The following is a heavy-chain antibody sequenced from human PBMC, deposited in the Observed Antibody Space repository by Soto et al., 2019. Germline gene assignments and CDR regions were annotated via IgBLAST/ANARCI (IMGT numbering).Heavy chain of an antibody. J-gene: IGHJ4*02. V-gene: IGHV3-23*01. CDR1: GLTFSNFA. CDR2: IGGSSATT. D-gene: IGHD1-7*01. CDR3: AKFKGFNWDYVFDS. Sequence: GGSLRRSCEVSGLTFSNFAMSWVHQAPGKGLEWASAIGGSSATTFYADSVKGRFTISKDYAKNMLYLQMNSLRAEDTAVYYCAKFKGFNWDYVFDSWGQGVPVTVSS.